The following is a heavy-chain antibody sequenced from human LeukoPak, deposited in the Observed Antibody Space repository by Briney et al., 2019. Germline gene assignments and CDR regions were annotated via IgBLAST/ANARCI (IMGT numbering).Heavy chain of an antibody. D-gene: IGHD2-2*02. V-gene: IGHV5-51*01. CDR2: IYPGDSDT. J-gene: IGHJ5*02. CDR1: GYSFTSYW. CDR3: ASHTYDCSSTSCYSFDP. Sequence: GESLKISCKGSGYSFTSYWIGWVRQMPGKGLEWMGIIYPGDSDTRYSPSFQGQVTISADKSISTAYLQWSSLKASDTAMYYCASHTYDCSSTSCYSFDPWGQGTLVTVSS.